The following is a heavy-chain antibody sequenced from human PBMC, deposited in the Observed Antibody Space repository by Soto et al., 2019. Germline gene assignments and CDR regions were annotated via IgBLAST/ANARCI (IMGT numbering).Heavy chain of an antibody. CDR3: ARDVDADFRTDFDY. D-gene: IGHD4-17*01. CDR1: GFTFSDYY. V-gene: IGHV3-11*01. Sequence: GSLRLSCAASGFTFSDYYIHWIRRAPGKGLEWISYISGNGEVIQYAASARGRFTISRDNAENSAYLEMESLRDEDTALYYCARDVDADFRTDFDYWGRGTLVTVSS. J-gene: IGHJ4*02. CDR2: ISGNGEVI.